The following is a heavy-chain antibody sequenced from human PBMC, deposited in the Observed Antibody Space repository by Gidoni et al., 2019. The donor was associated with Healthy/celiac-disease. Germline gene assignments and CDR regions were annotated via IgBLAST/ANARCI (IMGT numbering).Heavy chain of an antibody. CDR3: TRGSSSWYSALDY. J-gene: IGHJ4*02. CDR1: GFTFGDYA. Sequence: EVQLVESGGGLVQPGRSLRLSCTASGFTFGDYAMSWVRQAPGKGLEWVGFIRSKAYGGTTEYAASVKGRLTISRDDSKSIAYLQMNSLKTEDTAVYYCTRGSSSWYSALDYWGQGTLVTVSS. V-gene: IGHV3-49*04. D-gene: IGHD6-13*01. CDR2: IRSKAYGGTT.